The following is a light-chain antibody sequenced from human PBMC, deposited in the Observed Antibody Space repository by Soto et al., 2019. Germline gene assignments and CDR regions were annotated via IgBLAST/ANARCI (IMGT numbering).Light chain of an antibody. CDR2: DVS. CDR3: SSYTSSSTLG. Sequence: QSALTQPDSVSGSPGQSITISCTGTSSDVGGYNYVSWYQQHLGKAPKLIIYDVSNRPSVVSNRFSGSKSGNTASLTISGLQADDEADAYCSSYTSSSTLGFGGGTKLTGL. CDR1: SSDVGGYNY. V-gene: IGLV2-14*01. J-gene: IGLJ2*01.